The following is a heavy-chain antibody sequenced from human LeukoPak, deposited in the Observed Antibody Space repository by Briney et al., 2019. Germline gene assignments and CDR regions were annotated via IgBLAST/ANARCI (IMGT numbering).Heavy chain of an antibody. D-gene: IGHD2-15*01. Sequence: SETLSLTCTASGGSISTDYWSWIRQPPGKGLDWIGYVSFGGGTNYNPSLKSRVITSADTSKNQFSLNLTSVTAADTAVYYCVRASVESGGAFDIWGQGTMVTVSS. CDR1: GGSISTDY. J-gene: IGHJ3*02. CDR3: VRASVESGGAFDI. CDR2: VSFGGGT. V-gene: IGHV4-59*01.